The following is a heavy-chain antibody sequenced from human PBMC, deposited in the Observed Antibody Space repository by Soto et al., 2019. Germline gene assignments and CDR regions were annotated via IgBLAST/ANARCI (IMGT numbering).Heavy chain of an antibody. D-gene: IGHD6-13*01. CDR1: GGTFSSYA. CDR2: IIPIFGTA. J-gene: IGHJ5*02. CDR3: ARDRGTAAAGHYRYWFDP. Sequence: QVQLVQSGAEVKKPGSSVKVSCKASGGTFSSYAISWVRQAPGQGLAWLGGIIPIFGTANYAQKFQGRVTITADESTSTAYMELSSMRSEDTAVYYCARDRGTAAAGHYRYWFDPWGQGTLVTVSS. V-gene: IGHV1-69*01.